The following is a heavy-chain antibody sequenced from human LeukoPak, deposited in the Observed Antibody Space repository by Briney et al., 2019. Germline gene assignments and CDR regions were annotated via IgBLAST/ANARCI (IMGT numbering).Heavy chain of an antibody. D-gene: IGHD5-24*01. CDR1: GFTFSLYG. V-gene: IGHV3-30*02. CDR3: AKAGYNYGFEV. CDR2: IPFDEHDQ. J-gene: IGHJ3*01. Sequence: GGSLRLSCATSGFTFSLYGMHWVRQAPGKGLEWVSFIPFDEHDQYYADSVKGRFTISRDNSRNTLYLQMMSLGTDDTAIYYCAKAGYNYGFEVWGQGTMVTVSA.